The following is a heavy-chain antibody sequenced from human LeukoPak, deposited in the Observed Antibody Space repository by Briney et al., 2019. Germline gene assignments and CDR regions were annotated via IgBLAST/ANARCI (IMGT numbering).Heavy chain of an antibody. V-gene: IGHV1-69*13. D-gene: IGHD2-15*01. CDR3: ARDHDYCSGGSCYRPFDY. Sequence: ASVKVSCKASGGTFSSYAISWVRQAPGQGLEWMGGIIPIFGTANYAQKFQGRVTIIADESTSTAYMELSSLRSEDTAVYYCARDHDYCSGGSCYRPFDYWGQGTLVTVSS. CDR2: IIPIFGTA. CDR1: GGTFSSYA. J-gene: IGHJ4*02.